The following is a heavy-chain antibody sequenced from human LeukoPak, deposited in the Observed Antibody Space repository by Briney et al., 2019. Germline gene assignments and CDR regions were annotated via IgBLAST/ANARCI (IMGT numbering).Heavy chain of an antibody. J-gene: IGHJ4*02. CDR1: GFTVSSNY. Sequence: GGSLRLSCAASGFTVSSNYRSWVRQAPGKGLEWFSVIYSGGSTYYADSVKGRFTISRDNSKNTLYLQMNSLRAEDTAVYYCARGVAVAGTEEFFDYWGQGSLVTVSS. CDR2: IYSGGST. CDR3: ARGVAVAGTEEFFDY. D-gene: IGHD6-19*01. V-gene: IGHV3-53*01.